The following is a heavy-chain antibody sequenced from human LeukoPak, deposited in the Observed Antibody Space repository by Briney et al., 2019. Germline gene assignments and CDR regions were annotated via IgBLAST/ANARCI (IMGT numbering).Heavy chain of an antibody. V-gene: IGHV3-21*01. Sequence: GGSLRLSCAASGFTFSSCSMNWVRQAPGKGLEWVSSISSSSSYIYYADSVKGRFTISRDNAKNSLYLQMNSLRAEDTAVYYCARDLLWFGDCYMDVWGKGTTVTISS. J-gene: IGHJ6*03. CDR2: ISSSSSYI. CDR3: ARDLLWFGDCYMDV. CDR1: GFTFSSCS. D-gene: IGHD3-10*01.